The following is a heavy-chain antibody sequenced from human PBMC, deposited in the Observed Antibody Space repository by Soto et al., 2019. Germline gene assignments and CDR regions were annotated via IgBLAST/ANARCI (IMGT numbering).Heavy chain of an antibody. J-gene: IGHJ4*02. CDR1: GGSISSGDYY. CDR2: IYYSGST. V-gene: IGHV4-30-4*01. D-gene: IGHD2-21*01. Sequence: PSETLSLTCTVSGGSISSGDYYWSWIRQPPGKGLEWIGYIYYSGSTYYNPSLKSRVTISVDTSKNQFSLKLSSVTAADTAVYYCARGRFCGGDCFDYWGQGTLVT. CDR3: ARGRFCGGDCFDY.